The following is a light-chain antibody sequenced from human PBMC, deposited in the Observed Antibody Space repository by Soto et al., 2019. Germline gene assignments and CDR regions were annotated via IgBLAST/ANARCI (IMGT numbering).Light chain of an antibody. CDR2: ANN. V-gene: IGLV1-40*01. CDR3: QAYDSSVTGPQLV. Sequence: QSVLTQPPSVCGAPGQRVTISCTGSSSNIGAGYDVHWYQQLPGTAPKFLISANNNRPSGVPDRFSVSKSGTSASLAITGLQVGDEADYYCQAYDSSVTGPQLVFGGGTKLTVL. CDR1: SSNIGAGYD. J-gene: IGLJ3*02.